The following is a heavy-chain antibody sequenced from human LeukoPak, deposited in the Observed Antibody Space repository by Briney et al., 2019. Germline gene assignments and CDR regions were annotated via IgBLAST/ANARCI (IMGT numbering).Heavy chain of an antibody. V-gene: IGHV4-38-2*01. CDR3: ARGPSLDYYDSSGYYFFDY. J-gene: IGHJ4*02. CDR2: IYHSGST. CDR1: GGSFSGYY. Sequence: PSETLSLTCAVYGGSFSGYYWGWIRQPPGKGLEWIGSIYHSGSTYYNPSLKSRVTISVDTSKNQFSLKLSSVTAADTAVYYCARGPSLDYYDSSGYYFFDYWGQGTLVTVSS. D-gene: IGHD3-22*01.